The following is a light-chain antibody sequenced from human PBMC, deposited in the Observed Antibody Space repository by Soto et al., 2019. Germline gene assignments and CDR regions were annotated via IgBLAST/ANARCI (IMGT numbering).Light chain of an antibody. Sequence: QSALTQPASVSGSPGQSITIYCTGTSSDVGGYNYVSWYQQHPGKAPKLMIYDVSNRPSGVSNRFSGSKSGNTASLTISGLQAEDEADYYCSSYTSSSTYVVFGVGTKLTVL. V-gene: IGLV2-14*01. CDR2: DVS. CDR1: SSDVGGYNY. CDR3: SSYTSSSTYVV. J-gene: IGLJ2*01.